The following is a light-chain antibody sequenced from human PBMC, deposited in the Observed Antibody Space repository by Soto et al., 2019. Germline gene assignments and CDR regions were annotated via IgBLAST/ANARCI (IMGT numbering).Light chain of an antibody. CDR3: QLYCISRK. Sequence: EIVLTQSPGTLSLSPGERATLSCRASQSVSSRYLAWYHQKPCQAPRLLIYDASSRATGIPGRFSGSGSETDFTLTIIRLEPEDFSVYFCQLYCISRKFGQVTKVEIK. CDR2: DAS. V-gene: IGKV3-20*01. J-gene: IGKJ1*01. CDR1: QSVSSRY.